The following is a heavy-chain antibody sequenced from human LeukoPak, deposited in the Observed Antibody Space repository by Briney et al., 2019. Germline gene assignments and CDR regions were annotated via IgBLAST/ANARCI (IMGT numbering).Heavy chain of an antibody. CDR2: ISGSGGTT. J-gene: IGHJ6*02. D-gene: IGHD4-23*01. CDR1: GFTFSNYA. Sequence: GGSLRLSCAASGFTFSNYAVSWVRQAPGKELEWVSSISGSGGTTYFADSVKGRFTISRDNSKNTLYLQMNSLRAEDTAVYYCASARHGGYYYGMDVWGQGTTVTVSS. V-gene: IGHV3-23*01. CDR3: ASARHGGYYYGMDV.